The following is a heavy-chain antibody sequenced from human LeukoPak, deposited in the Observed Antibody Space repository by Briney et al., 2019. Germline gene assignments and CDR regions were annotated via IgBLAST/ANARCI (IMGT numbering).Heavy chain of an antibody. CDR1: GFTFDISK. V-gene: IGHV3-30*18. CDR3: ANDSPQRLVDF. J-gene: IGHJ4*02. D-gene: IGHD6-13*01. Sequence: PGGSLRLFCAASGFTFDISKMHWVRQAPGKGLEFVATISFDASQKQYGDSVKGRFSVSRDNSNNTLYLQMNSLRVEDTAVYFCANDSPQRLVDFWGQGTMV. CDR2: ISFDASQK.